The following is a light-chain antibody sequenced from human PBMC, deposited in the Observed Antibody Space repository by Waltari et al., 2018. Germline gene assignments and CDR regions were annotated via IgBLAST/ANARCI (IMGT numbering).Light chain of an antibody. CDR1: QDINNY. Sequence: QMTQSPSSLSASVGERVTITCQASQDINNYLNWYQQKPGKAPKLLIYDGSTLQPGVPSRFSGSGFATEFTLTISSLQPEDIATYYCQQYDNLGLTFGGGTRVEIK. J-gene: IGKJ4*01. V-gene: IGKV1-33*01. CDR3: QQYDNLGLT. CDR2: DGS.